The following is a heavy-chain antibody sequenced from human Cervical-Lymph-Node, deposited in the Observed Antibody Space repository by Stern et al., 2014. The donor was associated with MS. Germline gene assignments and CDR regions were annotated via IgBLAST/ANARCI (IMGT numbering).Heavy chain of an antibody. CDR2: IYYRGST. Sequence: QLQLQESGPGLVKPSETLSLTCTVSGGSISSSSYYWGWIRQPPGKGLVWIGSIYYRGSTYYNPPLNSLFTISVATSKTQFSLKLSSVTAADTAVYYCARHGSDYSNFDAFDIWGQGTMVTVSS. J-gene: IGHJ3*02. D-gene: IGHD4-11*01. CDR1: GGSISSSSYY. CDR3: ARHGSDYSNFDAFDI. V-gene: IGHV4-39*01.